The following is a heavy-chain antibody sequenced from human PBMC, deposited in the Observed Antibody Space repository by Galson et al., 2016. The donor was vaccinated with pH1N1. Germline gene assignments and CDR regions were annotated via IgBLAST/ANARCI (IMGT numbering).Heavy chain of an antibody. V-gene: IGHV1-2*02. Sequence: SVKVSCKASGYSFTRHYIHWARQAPGHGLEWMGWLNPNSGGTKYAQNFQDKIILTRDTSIDTAYMELSGLTSDDTALYFCVTGSGNSWFDPWGQGTLVTVSS. D-gene: IGHD3-10*01. CDR2: LNPNSGGT. J-gene: IGHJ5*02. CDR3: VTGSGNSWFDP. CDR1: GYSFTRHY.